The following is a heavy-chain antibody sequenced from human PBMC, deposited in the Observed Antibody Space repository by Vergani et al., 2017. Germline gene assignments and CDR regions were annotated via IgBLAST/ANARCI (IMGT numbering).Heavy chain of an antibody. CDR2: ISAYNGNT. D-gene: IGHD5-12*01. V-gene: IGHV1-18*04. CDR1: GYTFTAYY. CDR3: ARNLGDIVATTPGADYFDY. J-gene: IGHJ4*02. Sequence: QVQLVQSGAEVGKPGASVKISCKASGYTFTAYYIHWVRQAPEQGLEWMGWISAYNGNTNYAQKLQGRVTMTTDTSTSTAYMELRSLRSDDTAVYYCARNLGDIVATTPGADYFDYWGQGTLVTVSS.